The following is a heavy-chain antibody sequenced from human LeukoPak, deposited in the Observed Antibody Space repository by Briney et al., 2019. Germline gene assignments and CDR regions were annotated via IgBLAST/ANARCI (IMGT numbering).Heavy chain of an antibody. CDR2: IYPGDSDT. CDR1: GYTFTNSW. CDR3: ATAVAQTHAFDF. Sequence: GESLKISCKGSGYTFTNSWIVWVRQMPGKGLEWMGIIYPGDSDTRYSPSFQGQVTIPADKSLSTAYVQWSSLKASDSAIYYCATAVAQTHAFDFWGQGTMVTVSS. V-gene: IGHV5-51*01. D-gene: IGHD4-23*01. J-gene: IGHJ3*01.